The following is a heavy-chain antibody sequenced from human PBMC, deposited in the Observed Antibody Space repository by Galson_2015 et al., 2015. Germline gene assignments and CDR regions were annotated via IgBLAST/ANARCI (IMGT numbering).Heavy chain of an antibody. CDR2: VDPSDSYT. CDR1: GHSFATYW. J-gene: IGHJ4*02. CDR3: ARRGSSWYSAFFFDY. V-gene: IGHV5-10-1*01. Sequence: QSGAEGHKPGESLWVSCKGSGHSFATYWISWVRQMPGQVLAWMGRVDPSDSYTDYRPAFRGRVIISADKCISTASLHWSSLKDSDSAIYYSARRGSSWYSAFFFDYWGQGALVTVSS. D-gene: IGHD6-13*01.